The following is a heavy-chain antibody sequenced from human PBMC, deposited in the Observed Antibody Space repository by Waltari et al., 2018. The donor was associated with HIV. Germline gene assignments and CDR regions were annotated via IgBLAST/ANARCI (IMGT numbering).Heavy chain of an antibody. CDR3: ARHSLTYYYDSSGYSVAFDY. CDR2: IYYSGST. J-gene: IGHJ4*02. D-gene: IGHD3-22*01. CDR1: GGSISSRSYY. V-gene: IGHV4-39*01. Sequence: QLQLQESGPGLVKPSETLSLTCTVSGGSISSRSYYWGWIRQPPGQGLEWIGSIYYSGSTYYNPSLKSRVTISVDTSKNQFSLKLSSVTAADTAVYYCARHSLTYYYDSSGYSVAFDYWGQGTLVTVSS.